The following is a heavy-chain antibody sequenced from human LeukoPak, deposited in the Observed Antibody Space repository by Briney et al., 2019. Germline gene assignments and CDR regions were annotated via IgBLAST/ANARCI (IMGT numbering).Heavy chain of an antibody. Sequence: ASVTVSCTASGYTFTSYGISWVRQAPGQGLEWMGWISAYNGNTNYAQKLQGRVTMTTDTSTSTAYMELRSLRSDDTAVYYCARVYSKLWFGELLYFDYWGQGTLVTVSS. D-gene: IGHD3-10*01. J-gene: IGHJ4*02. CDR1: GYTFTSYG. CDR2: ISAYNGNT. CDR3: ARVYSKLWFGELLYFDY. V-gene: IGHV1-18*01.